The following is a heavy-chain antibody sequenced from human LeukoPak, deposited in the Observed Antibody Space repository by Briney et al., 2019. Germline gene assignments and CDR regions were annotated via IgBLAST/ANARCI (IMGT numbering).Heavy chain of an antibody. CDR1: GFSFSRYG. J-gene: IGHJ4*02. V-gene: IGHV3-23*01. D-gene: IGHD3-22*01. CDR3: AKDPGYDSSGYCMFDY. Sequence: GGSLRLSCAASGFSFSRYGLHWVRQAPGKGLEWVSAISGSGGSTYYADSVKGRFTISRDNSKNTLYLQMNSLRAEDTAVYYCAKDPGYDSSGYCMFDYWGQGTLVTVSS. CDR2: ISGSGGST.